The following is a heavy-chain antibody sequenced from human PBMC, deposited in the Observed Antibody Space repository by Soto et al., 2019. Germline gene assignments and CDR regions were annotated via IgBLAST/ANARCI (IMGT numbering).Heavy chain of an antibody. J-gene: IGHJ6*02. Sequence: QVQLVQSGAEVKKPGSSVKVSCKASGGTFSSYAISWVRQAPGQGLEWMGGIIPIFGTANYAQKFQGRVTITADESTSTAYMELSSLRSEDTAVYYCARTGWNIVVVVEDMPLGCMDVWGQGTTVTVSS. CDR2: IIPIFGTA. CDR3: ARTGWNIVVVVEDMPLGCMDV. D-gene: IGHD2-15*01. CDR1: GGTFSSYA. V-gene: IGHV1-69*01.